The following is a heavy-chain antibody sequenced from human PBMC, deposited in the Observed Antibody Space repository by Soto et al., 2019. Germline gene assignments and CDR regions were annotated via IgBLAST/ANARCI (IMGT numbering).Heavy chain of an antibody. CDR2: ISSTSRHT. CDR3: ARAASTSGSRYFDS. Sequence: PCGVRRLSCAASGFIFSDYYMRWVRQAPGKGLEWISYISSTSRHTDYAHSVKGRFIISRDNANNSVDLQMNSLGAEDTAVYFCARAASTSGSRYFDSWGQGILVTVSS. V-gene: IGHV3-11*06. J-gene: IGHJ4*02. CDR1: GFIFSDYY. D-gene: IGHD1-1*01.